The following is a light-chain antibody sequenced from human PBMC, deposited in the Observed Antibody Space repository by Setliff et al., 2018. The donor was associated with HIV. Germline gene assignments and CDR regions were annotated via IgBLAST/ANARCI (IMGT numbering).Light chain of an antibody. CDR2: DNH. J-gene: IGLJ2*01. CDR1: SSNIGKNY. Sequence: QSALAQPPSVSAAPGQKVTISCSGSSSNIGKNYVSWYQHLPGTAPKLLIYDNHKRPSGIPDRFSGSKSGTSATLGITGLQTGDESDYYCCSYAESSPVVFGGGTKVTVL. V-gene: IGLV1-51*01. CDR3: CSYAESSPVV.